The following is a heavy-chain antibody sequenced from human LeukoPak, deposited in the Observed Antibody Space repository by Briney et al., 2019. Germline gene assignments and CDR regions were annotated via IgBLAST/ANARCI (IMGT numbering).Heavy chain of an antibody. CDR3: ARDYHMAV. J-gene: IGHJ6*01. CDR1: GGSISSYY. D-gene: IGHD3-16*02. Sequence: SETLSLTCTVSGGSISSYYWSWIRQPPGKGLEWIGYIYYSGSTNYNPSLKSRVTISGDTSKNQFSLKLTSVTAADTAVCYCARDYHMAVWGKGTSVTVSS. CDR2: IYYSGST. V-gene: IGHV4-59*01.